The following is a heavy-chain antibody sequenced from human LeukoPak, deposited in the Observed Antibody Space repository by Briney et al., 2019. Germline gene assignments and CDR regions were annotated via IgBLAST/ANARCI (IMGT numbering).Heavy chain of an antibody. V-gene: IGHV3-23*01. J-gene: IGHJ4*02. CDR3: ARAPGSYSSSPVDY. CDR2: ISGSGGNT. CDR1: GFTFSSYA. D-gene: IGHD6-6*01. Sequence: GGSLRLSCAASGFTFSSYAMSWVRQAPGKGLEWVSAISGSGGNTYYADSVEGRFTISRDNSKNTLYLQMNSLRAEDTAVYYCARAPGSYSSSPVDYWGQGTLVTVSS.